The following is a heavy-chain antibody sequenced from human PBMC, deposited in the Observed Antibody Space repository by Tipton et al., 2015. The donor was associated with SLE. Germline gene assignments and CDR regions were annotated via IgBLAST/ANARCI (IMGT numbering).Heavy chain of an antibody. CDR1: GGSMSSTAVYY. CDR3: ARLQGNYYYFMDV. J-gene: IGHJ6*03. Sequence: TLSLTCSVSGGSMSSTAVYYWGWVRQHTAKGLEWIGHIDYNGNTYYSPSLQSRLSLSRDTSKNQFSLRLNSVTAADTAVYFCARLQGNYYYFMDVWGVGITVTVSS. D-gene: IGHD6-13*01. CDR2: IDYNGNT. V-gene: IGHV4-31*03.